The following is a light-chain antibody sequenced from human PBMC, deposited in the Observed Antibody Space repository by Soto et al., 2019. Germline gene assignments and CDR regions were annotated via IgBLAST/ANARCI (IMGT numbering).Light chain of an antibody. CDR3: QQSHGRIT. V-gene: IGKV1-39*01. CDR2: AAS. J-gene: IGKJ5*01. CDR1: QSISSY. Sequence: DIQMTQSPSSLSASVGDRVTITCRASQSISSYLNWYQHKPGKAPKLLIYAASSLQSGVPSRFSGSGSGTDFTLTISSLQPEDFATYYCQQSHGRITFGPGTRLEI.